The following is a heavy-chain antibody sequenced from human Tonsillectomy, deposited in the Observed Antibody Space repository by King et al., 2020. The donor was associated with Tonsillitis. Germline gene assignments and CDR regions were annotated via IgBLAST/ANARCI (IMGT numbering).Heavy chain of an antibody. CDR3: TIQEYVLWSYRSLYYFDY. CDR1: GFTFSNAW. V-gene: IGHV3-15*01. Sequence: VQLVESGGGLVKPGGSLRLSCAASGFTFSNAWMSWVRQAPGKGLEWVGRIKSKTDGGTTDYAAPVKGRFTISRDDSKNTMYRPMNSLKTEDTAVYYCTIQEYVLWSYRSLYYFDYWGQGTLFTVSS. D-gene: IGHD3-16*02. J-gene: IGHJ4*02. CDR2: IKSKTDGGTT.